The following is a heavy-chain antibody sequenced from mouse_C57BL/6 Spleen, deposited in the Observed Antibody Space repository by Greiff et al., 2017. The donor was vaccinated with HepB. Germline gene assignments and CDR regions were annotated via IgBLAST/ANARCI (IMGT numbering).Heavy chain of an antibody. D-gene: IGHD2-5*01. CDR1: GFTFSSYA. Sequence: EVQVVESGGGLVKPGGSLKLSCAASGFTFSSYAMSWVRQTPEKRLEWVATISDGGSYTYYPDNVKGRFTISRDNAKNNLYLQMSHLKSEDTAMYYCARDGNYSNYVFAYWGQGTLVTVSA. CDR2: ISDGGSYT. CDR3: ARDGNYSNYVFAY. J-gene: IGHJ3*01. V-gene: IGHV5-4*01.